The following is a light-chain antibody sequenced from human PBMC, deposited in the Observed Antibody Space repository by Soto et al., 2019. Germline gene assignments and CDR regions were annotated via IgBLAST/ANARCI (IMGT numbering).Light chain of an antibody. CDR1: QSVRSN. Sequence: EMVMTQSPATLSVSPGERVTLSSRASQSVRSNLAWYQQKPGQVPRVLIYGASTRAIGIPDRFSGSGSGTEFTLTISSLQSEDFAVYYCQHYNNLWGFGGGTKVEIK. V-gene: IGKV3-15*01. CDR2: GAS. J-gene: IGKJ4*01. CDR3: QHYNNLWG.